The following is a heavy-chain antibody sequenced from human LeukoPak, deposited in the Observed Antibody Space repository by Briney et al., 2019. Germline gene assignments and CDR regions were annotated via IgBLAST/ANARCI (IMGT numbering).Heavy chain of an antibody. V-gene: IGHV5-51*01. Sequence: KRGESLQISCEGHGYSFSNYWIGWVRQLPGKGLEWMGIIYPDDSDTRYSPSFQGQVTISADKYVNTAYLEWSSLQASDTAIYYCARPLSDGSGYWFDYWGQGTLVTVSS. CDR1: GYSFSNYW. CDR2: IYPDDSDT. J-gene: IGHJ4*02. D-gene: IGHD3-22*01. CDR3: ARPLSDGSGYWFDY.